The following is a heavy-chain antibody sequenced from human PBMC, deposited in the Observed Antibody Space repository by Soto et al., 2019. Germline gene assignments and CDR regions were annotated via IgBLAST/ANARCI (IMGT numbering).Heavy chain of an antibody. CDR3: ARGGSMKGGYGMDV. Sequence: GGSLRLSCAASGFTFSSYAMHWVRQAPGKGLEWVAVISYDGSNKYYADSVKGRFTISRDNSKNTLYLQMNSLRAEDTAVYYCARGGSMKGGYGMDVWGQGTTVTVSS. CDR1: GFTFSSYA. V-gene: IGHV3-30-3*01. D-gene: IGHD3-16*01. CDR2: ISYDGSNK. J-gene: IGHJ6*02.